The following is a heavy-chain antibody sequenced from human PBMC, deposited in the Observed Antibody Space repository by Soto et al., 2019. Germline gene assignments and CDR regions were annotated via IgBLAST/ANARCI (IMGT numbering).Heavy chain of an antibody. J-gene: IGHJ4*02. CDR2: IYHSGST. CDR3: ASSITIFGVDPFYFDY. D-gene: IGHD3-3*01. V-gene: IGHV4-30-2*05. Sequence: SETLSLTCAVSGGSISSGGYSWSWIRQPPGKGLEWIGYIYHSGSTYYNPSLKSRVTISVDTSKNQFSLKLSSVTAADTAVYYCASSITIFGVDPFYFDYWGQGTLVTVSS. CDR1: GGSISSGGYS.